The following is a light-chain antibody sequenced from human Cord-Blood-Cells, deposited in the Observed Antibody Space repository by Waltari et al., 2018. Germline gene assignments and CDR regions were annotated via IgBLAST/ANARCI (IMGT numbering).Light chain of an antibody. CDR2: EVS. V-gene: IGLV2-8*01. Sequence: QSALTQPPSASGSPGQSVTITCTGTISAVGGYNSVYRYQHHPGNAPKLMIYEVSKRPSGVPYRFSGSKSGNTASLTVSGLQAEDEADYYCSSYAGSNDVVFGGGTKLTVL. CDR3: SSYAGSNDVV. J-gene: IGLJ2*01. CDR1: ISAVGGYNS.